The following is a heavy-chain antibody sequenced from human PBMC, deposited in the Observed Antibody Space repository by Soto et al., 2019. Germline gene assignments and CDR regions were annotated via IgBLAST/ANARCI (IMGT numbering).Heavy chain of an antibody. D-gene: IGHD5-18*01. J-gene: IGHJ4*02. CDR3: ARHDVDTSMGFDY. Sequence: SETLSLTCSVSGGSISSGGYYWSWLRQHAGTGLEWIGYVHHSGTTFYKSSLRSRVSMSIDTSKNHFYLNLTSVTAADTAIYYCARHDVDTSMGFDYWGQGSLVTVYS. V-gene: IGHV4-31*03. CDR2: VHHSGTT. CDR1: GGSISSGGYY.